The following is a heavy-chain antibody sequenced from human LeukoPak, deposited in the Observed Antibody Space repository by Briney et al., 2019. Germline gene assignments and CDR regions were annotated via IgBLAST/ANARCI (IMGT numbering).Heavy chain of an antibody. CDR2: ISGSGGST. CDR3: AKDSVDTAMVADFDY. Sequence: PGGSLRLSCAASGFTFSSYGMSWVRQAPGKGLEWVSAISGSGGSTYYADSVKGRFTISRDNSNNTLYLQMNSLRAEDTAVYYCAKDSVDTAMVADFDYWGQGTLVTVSS. D-gene: IGHD5-18*01. V-gene: IGHV3-23*01. CDR1: GFTFSSYG. J-gene: IGHJ4*02.